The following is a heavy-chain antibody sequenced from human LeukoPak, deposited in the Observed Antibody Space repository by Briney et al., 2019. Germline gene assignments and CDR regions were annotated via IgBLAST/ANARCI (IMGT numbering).Heavy chain of an antibody. Sequence: GGSLRLSCAASGFTFSSYAMHWVRQAPGKGVEYVSDISSNGGSTYYTNSVKSRFTISRDNSNNTLYLQMGSLRAEDMAVYYCARQRGLYDYWGQGTLVTVSS. V-gene: IGHV3-64*01. CDR1: GFTFSSYA. CDR2: ISSNGGST. D-gene: IGHD2-2*02. CDR3: ARQRGLYDY. J-gene: IGHJ4*02.